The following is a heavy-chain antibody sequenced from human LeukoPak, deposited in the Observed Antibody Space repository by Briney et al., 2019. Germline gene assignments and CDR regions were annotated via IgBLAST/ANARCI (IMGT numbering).Heavy chain of an antibody. V-gene: IGHV3-23*01. CDR3: ARVVAVAGKAPY. Sequence: GGSLRLSCAASGFIFSSYDMSWVRQAPGKGLEWVSGISGRGGSTYYADSVKGRFTISRDNSKNTLYLQMNSLRAEDTAVYYCARVVAVAGKAPYWGQGTLVTVSS. J-gene: IGHJ4*02. CDR1: GFIFSSYD. D-gene: IGHD6-19*01. CDR2: ISGRGGST.